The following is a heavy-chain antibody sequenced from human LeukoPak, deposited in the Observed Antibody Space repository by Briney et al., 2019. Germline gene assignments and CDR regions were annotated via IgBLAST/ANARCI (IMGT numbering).Heavy chain of an antibody. D-gene: IGHD3-22*01. CDR1: GFTFSNYA. CDR3: ATYSYDSSGYSRGFDY. J-gene: IGHJ4*02. CDR2: ISSSGGST. V-gene: IGHV3-23*01. Sequence: GSLRLSCVASGFTFSNYAMSWVRQAPGKGLEWVSVISSSGGSTYYADSVKGRFTISRDNSKNSLYLQMNSLRAEDTAVYYCATYSYDSSGYSRGFDYWGQGTLVTVSS.